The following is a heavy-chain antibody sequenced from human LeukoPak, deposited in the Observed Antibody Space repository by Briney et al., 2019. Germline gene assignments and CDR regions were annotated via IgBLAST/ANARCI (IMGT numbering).Heavy chain of an antibody. V-gene: IGHV3-23*01. CDR3: AKDHRPGIAAAGTGGFDY. CDR1: GFTFSSYA. J-gene: IGHJ4*02. CDR2: ISGSGGST. D-gene: IGHD6-13*01. Sequence: GGSLRLSCAASGFTFSSYAMSWVRQAPGKGLEWVSAISGSGGSTYYAGSVKGRFTISRDNSKNTLYLQMNSLRAEDTAVYYCAKDHRPGIAAAGTGGFDYWGQGTLVTVSP.